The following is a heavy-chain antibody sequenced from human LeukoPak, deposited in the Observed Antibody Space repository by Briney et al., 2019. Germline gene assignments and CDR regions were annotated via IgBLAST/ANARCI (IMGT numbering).Heavy chain of an antibody. J-gene: IGHJ5*02. Sequence: SETLSLTCAVYGGSFSGYYWSWIRQPPGKGLEWIGEINHSGSTSYNPSPKSRVTIPVDTSKNQFSLKLSSVTAADTAVYYCARVRYCSSTSCSWGQGTLVTVSS. CDR1: GGSFSGYY. V-gene: IGHV4-34*01. CDR3: ARVRYCSSTSCS. CDR2: INHSGST. D-gene: IGHD2-2*01.